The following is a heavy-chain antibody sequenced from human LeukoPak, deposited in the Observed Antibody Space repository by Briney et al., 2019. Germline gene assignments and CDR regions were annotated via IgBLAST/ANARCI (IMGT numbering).Heavy chain of an antibody. D-gene: IGHD5-12*01. CDR2: ISYDGSNK. J-gene: IGHJ6*02. V-gene: IGHV3-30-3*01. CDR3: ARDLSSGYDWYYYYYGMDV. Sequence: GSLRLSCAASGFTFSSYAMHWVRQAPGKGLEWVAVISYDGSNKYYADSVKGRFTISRDNSKNTLYLQMNSPRAEDTAVYYCARDLSSGYDWYYYYYGMDVWGQGTTVTVSS. CDR1: GFTFSSYA.